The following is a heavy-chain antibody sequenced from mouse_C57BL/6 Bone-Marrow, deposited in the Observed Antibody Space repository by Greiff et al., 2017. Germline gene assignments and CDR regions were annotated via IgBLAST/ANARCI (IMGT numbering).Heavy chain of an antibody. CDR3: ARGGQLRLLFAY. Sequence: QVQLKQPGAELVKPGASVKLSCKASGYTFTSYWMHWVKQRPGRGLEWIGRIDPNSGGTKYNEKFKSKATLTVDKPSSTAYMQLSSLTSEDSAVYCCARGGQLRLLFAYWGQGTLVTVSA. V-gene: IGHV1-72*01. CDR1: GYTFTSYW. D-gene: IGHD3-2*02. CDR2: IDPNSGGT. J-gene: IGHJ3*01.